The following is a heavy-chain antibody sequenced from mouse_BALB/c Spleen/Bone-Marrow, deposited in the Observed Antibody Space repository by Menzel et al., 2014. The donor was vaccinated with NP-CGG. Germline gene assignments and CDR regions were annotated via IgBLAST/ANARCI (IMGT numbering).Heavy chain of an antibody. CDR1: GFNIKDTY. Sequence: EVKLQESGAELVKPGASVKLSCTASGFNIKDTYMHWVKQRPEQGLEWIGRIDPANGNTKYDPKFQGKATITADTSSNTAYLQLSSLTSEDTAVYYCAKYYYGNSLFAYWNQAALVNVSA. D-gene: IGHD1-1*01. CDR2: IDPANGNT. J-gene: IGHJ3*01. V-gene: IGHV14-3*02. CDR3: AKYYYGNSLFAY.